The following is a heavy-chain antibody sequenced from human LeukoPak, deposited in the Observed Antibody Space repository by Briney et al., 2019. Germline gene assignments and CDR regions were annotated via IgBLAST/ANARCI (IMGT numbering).Heavy chain of an antibody. CDR2: ISNSGGST. D-gene: IGHD1-20*01. J-gene: IGHJ4*02. Sequence: GGSLRLSCAASGFTFSSYVMSWVRQAPGKGLEWVSSISNSGGSTYYADSVKGRFTISRDNSKNSLYLQMNSLRAEDTAVYYCARDNWNDYWGQGTLVTVSS. V-gene: IGHV3-23*01. CDR1: GFTFSSYV. CDR3: ARDNWNDY.